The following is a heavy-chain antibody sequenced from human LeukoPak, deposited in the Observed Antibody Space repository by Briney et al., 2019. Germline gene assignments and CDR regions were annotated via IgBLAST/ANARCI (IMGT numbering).Heavy chain of an antibody. J-gene: IGHJ4*02. Sequence: GGSLRLSCAASGFTFRNYWMHWVRQAPGKGLVWVSRVKGDGSFTDYADSVKGRFAISRDNAKNTLYLQMYSLRAEDTAAYYCVRDGDDYNFDYWGQGSLVTVSS. D-gene: IGHD5-24*01. CDR3: VRDGDDYNFDY. CDR2: VKGDGSFT. V-gene: IGHV3-74*01. CDR1: GFTFRNYW.